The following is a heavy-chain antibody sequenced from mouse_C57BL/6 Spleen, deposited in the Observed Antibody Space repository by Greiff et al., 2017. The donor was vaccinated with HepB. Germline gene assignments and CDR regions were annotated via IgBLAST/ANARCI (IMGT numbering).Heavy chain of an antibody. V-gene: IGHV1-53*01. J-gene: IGHJ2*01. CDR1: GYTFTSYW. Sequence: VKLQQPGTELVKPGASVKLSCNASGYTFTSYWMHWVKPRPGQGLQWIGNINPSNGGTNYNEKFKSKATLTVDKSSSTAYMQLNSLTSEDSAVYYCARSRGYSNYEREDYFDYWGQGTTLTVSS. CDR3: ARSRGYSNYEREDYFDY. CDR2: INPSNGGT. D-gene: IGHD2-5*01.